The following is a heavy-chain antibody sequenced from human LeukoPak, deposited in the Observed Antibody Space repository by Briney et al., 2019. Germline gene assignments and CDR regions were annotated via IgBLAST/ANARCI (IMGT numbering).Heavy chain of an antibody. J-gene: IGHJ3*02. CDR2: IYYTEST. Sequence: SETLSLTCTVSGGSISSRSYYGGWIRQPPGKGLEWIGSIYYTESTYYNPSLKSRVTISVDTSRNQFSLKLSSVTAADTAVYYCARSRSGYSYDHAAFEIWGQGTMVTVSS. D-gene: IGHD5-18*01. CDR1: GGSISSRSYY. CDR3: ARSRSGYSYDHAAFEI. V-gene: IGHV4-39*07.